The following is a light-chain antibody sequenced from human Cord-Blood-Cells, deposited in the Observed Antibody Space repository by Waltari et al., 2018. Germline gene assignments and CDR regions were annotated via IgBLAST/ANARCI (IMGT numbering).Light chain of an antibody. CDR1: SSNIGAGYD. CDR3: QSYDSSLSAVV. CDR2: GNS. J-gene: IGLJ2*01. Sequence: QSVLTQPPSVSGAPGQRVTISCTGSSSNIGAGYDVHWYQQLPGTAPKLLIYGNSNRPSGGPDRFSGSKSGTSASLAITGLQAEDEAYYYCQSYDSSLSAVVFGGGTKLTVL. V-gene: IGLV1-40*01.